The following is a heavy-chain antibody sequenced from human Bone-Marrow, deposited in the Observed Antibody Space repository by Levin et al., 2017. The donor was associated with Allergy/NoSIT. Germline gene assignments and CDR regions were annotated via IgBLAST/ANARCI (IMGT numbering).Heavy chain of an antibody. V-gene: IGHV3-30*18. Sequence: GGSLRLSCAASGFTFSSYGMHWVRQAPGKGLEWVAVISYDGSNKYYADSVKGRFTISRDNSKNTLYLQMNSLRAEDTAVYYCAKSKQWPHDAFDIWGQGTMVTVSS. J-gene: IGHJ3*02. CDR2: ISYDGSNK. CDR1: GFTFSSYG. D-gene: IGHD6-19*01. CDR3: AKSKQWPHDAFDI.